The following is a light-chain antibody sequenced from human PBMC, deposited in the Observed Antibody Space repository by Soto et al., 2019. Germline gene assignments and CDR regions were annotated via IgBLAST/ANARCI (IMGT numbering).Light chain of an antibody. V-gene: IGLV2-11*01. CDR2: DVS. J-gene: IGLJ2*01. CDR1: SSDVGGHNL. Sequence: QSALTQPRSVSGSPGQSVTISCTGTSSDVGGHNLVSWYHQHPGKAPKLVIYDVSKWPSGVPDRFFGSKSGNTASLTISGLQAEDEADYYCCSYAGSSLGVFGGGTKVTVL. CDR3: CSYAGSSLGV.